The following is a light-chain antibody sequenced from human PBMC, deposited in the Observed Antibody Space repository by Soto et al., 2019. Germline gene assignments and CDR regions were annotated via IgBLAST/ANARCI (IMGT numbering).Light chain of an antibody. CDR3: QQYNSYWT. V-gene: IGKV1-5*01. CDR1: QSISSW. CDR2: DAS. Sequence: DIQITQSRSTLSASVGDRVTITCRASQSISSWLAWYQQKPGKAPKLLIYDASSLESGVPSRFSGSGSGTEFTLTISSLQPDDFATYYCQQYNSYWTFGQGTKVDIK. J-gene: IGKJ1*01.